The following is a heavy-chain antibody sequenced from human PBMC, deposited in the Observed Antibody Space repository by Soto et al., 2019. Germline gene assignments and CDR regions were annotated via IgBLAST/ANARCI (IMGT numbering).Heavy chain of an antibody. CDR3: ARGVVRGAPDY. J-gene: IGHJ4*02. Sequence: QVQFVQSGAEVNKPGASVKLSCKASGYTFTNYAMHWVRQAPRQRLEWMGWMNAGNGNTKYSQQFQDRVTITRDTSTSTTYMELSSLRSEDTAVYYCARGVVRGAPDYWGQGTLVTVFS. V-gene: IGHV1-3*01. CDR2: MNAGNGNT. D-gene: IGHD3-10*01. CDR1: GYTFTNYA.